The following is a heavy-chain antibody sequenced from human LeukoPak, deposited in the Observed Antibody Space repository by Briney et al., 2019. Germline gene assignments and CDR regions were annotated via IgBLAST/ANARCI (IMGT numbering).Heavy chain of an antibody. CDR2: INHSGST. J-gene: IGHJ1*01. V-gene: IGHV4-34*01. D-gene: IGHD3-22*01. Sequence: SQTLSLTCAVYGGCFSGYYWSWIRQPPGKGLEWIGEINHSGSTNYNPSLKSRVTISVDTSKNQFSLKLSSVTAADTAVYYCARGLRRPTYYYDSSGYFSPAEYFQHWGQGTLVTVSS. CDR3: ARGLRRPTYYYDSSGYFSPAEYFQH. CDR1: GGCFSGYY.